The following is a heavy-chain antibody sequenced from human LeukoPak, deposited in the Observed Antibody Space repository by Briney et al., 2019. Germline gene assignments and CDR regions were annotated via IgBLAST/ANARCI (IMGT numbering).Heavy chain of an antibody. J-gene: IGHJ4*02. CDR1: DGSISSTSDS. CDR3: ARKPIVNSAWYYFDY. V-gene: IGHV4-39*07. D-gene: IGHD3-22*01. Sequence: SETLSLTCTVSDGSISSTSDSWGWIRQSPGRGGEWIGSIHYSGTTYYNPSLKSRVTISLDASKNQFSLRLNSVTAADTAVYYCARKPIVNSAWYYFDYWGQGTLVTVSS. CDR2: IHYSGTT.